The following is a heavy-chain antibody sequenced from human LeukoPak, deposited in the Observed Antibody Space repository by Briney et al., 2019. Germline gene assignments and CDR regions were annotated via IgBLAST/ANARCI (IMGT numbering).Heavy chain of an antibody. J-gene: IGHJ4*02. V-gene: IGHV3-23*01. D-gene: IGHD1-14*01. CDR2: LSNSGGST. CDR1: GFTFSKYW. Sequence: PGGSLRLSCAASGFTFSKYWMHWVRQAPGKGLEWVSSLSNSGGSTYYADSVKGRFTISRDNSMSTLYLQMNSLRAEDTAVYYCARETNLAHWGRGTLVTVSS. CDR3: ARETNLAH.